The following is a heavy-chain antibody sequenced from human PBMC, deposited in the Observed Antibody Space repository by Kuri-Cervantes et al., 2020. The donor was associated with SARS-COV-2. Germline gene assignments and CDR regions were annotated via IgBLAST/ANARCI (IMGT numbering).Heavy chain of an antibody. D-gene: IGHD6-13*01. V-gene: IGHV4-38-2*02. Sequence: GSLRLSCAVSGYSISSGYYWGWIRQPPGKGLEWIGSIYHSGSTYYNPSLKSRVTISVDTSKNQFSLKLSSVTAADTAVYYCARDPYSNTGWYYYYGMDVWGQGTTVTVSS. CDR3: ARDPYSNTGWYYYYGMDV. J-gene: IGHJ6*02. CDR2: IYHSGST. CDR1: GYSISSGYY.